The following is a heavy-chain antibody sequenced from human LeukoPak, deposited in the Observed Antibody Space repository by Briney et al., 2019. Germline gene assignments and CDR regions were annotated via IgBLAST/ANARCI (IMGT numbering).Heavy chain of an antibody. Sequence: GASVKVSCKASGGTFSSYAISWVRQAPGQGLEWMGGIIPIFGTANYAQKFQGRVTITADESTSTAYMELSSLRSEDTAVYYCARGLVEMATLTGLNYYYYGMDVWGQGTTVTVSS. V-gene: IGHV1-69*13. J-gene: IGHJ6*02. CDR1: GGTFSSYA. CDR3: ARGLVEMATLTGLNYYYYGMDV. CDR2: IIPIFGTA. D-gene: IGHD5-24*01.